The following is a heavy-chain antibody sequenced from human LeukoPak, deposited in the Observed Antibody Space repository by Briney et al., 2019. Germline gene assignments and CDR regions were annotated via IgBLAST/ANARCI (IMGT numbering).Heavy chain of an antibody. D-gene: IGHD6-13*01. CDR2: IKQDGSEK. CDR1: GFTFSSYW. CDR3: ARRGNRLAGAGTDY. V-gene: IGHV3-7*03. Sequence: GGSLRLSCAASGFTFSSYWMSWVRQAPGKGLEWVANIKQDGSEKYYVDSVKGRFTISRDNAKNSLFLRMNSLRAEDTAVYYCARRGNRLAGAGTDYWGQGTLVTVSS. J-gene: IGHJ4*02.